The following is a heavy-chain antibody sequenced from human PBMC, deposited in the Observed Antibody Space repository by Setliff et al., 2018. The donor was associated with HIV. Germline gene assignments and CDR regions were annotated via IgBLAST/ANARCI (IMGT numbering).Heavy chain of an antibody. D-gene: IGHD4-4*01. CDR3: AAFFVTPMTTQDF. CDR2: IHHTGYI. CDR1: GGPSTDHY. Sequence: SETLSLTCAVYGGPSTDHYWNWSRQSPGMGLEWSAEIHHTGYINYNPSLRSRVSVSRDMSSNQFSLRLSSVTAADAAVYYCAAFFVTPMTTQDFWGQGTLVTVSS. J-gene: IGHJ4*02. V-gene: IGHV4-34*01.